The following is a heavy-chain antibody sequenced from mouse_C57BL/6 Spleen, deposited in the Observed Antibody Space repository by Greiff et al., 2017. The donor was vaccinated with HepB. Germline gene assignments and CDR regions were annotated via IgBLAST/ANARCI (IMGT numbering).Heavy chain of an antibody. CDR3: ARSGRGKDAMDY. J-gene: IGHJ4*01. Sequence: QVQLQQPGAELVKPGASVKLSCKASGYTFTSYWMQWVKQRPGQGLEWIGEIDTSDSYTNYNQKFKGKATLTVDTSSSTAYMQLSSLTSEDSAVYYCARSGRGKDAMDYWGQGTSVTVSS. D-gene: IGHD1-3*01. V-gene: IGHV1-50*01. CDR1: GYTFTSYW. CDR2: IDTSDSYT.